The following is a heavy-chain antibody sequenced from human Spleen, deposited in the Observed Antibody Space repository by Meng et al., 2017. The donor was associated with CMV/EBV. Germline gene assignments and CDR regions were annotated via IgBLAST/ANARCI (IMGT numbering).Heavy chain of an antibody. J-gene: IGHJ5*02. CDR1: GGTFSNYT. CDR2: IIPILGIA. V-gene: IGHV1-69*02. D-gene: IGHD2-2*01. CDR3: ARVCVVVPAATYNWFDP. Sequence: SVKVSCKASGGTFSNYTFSWVRQAPGQGLEWMGRIIPILGIANYAQKFQDRVTMTTDTSTNTAYMELRSLRSDDTAVYYCARVCVVVPAATYNWFDPWGQGTLVTVSS.